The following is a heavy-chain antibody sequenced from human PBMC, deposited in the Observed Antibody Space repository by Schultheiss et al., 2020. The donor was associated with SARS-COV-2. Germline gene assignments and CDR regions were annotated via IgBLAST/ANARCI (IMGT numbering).Heavy chain of an antibody. Sequence: SETLSLTCTVSGGSITGYYWSWIRQPPGKGLEWIGYISYSGTTKYNPSLESRVSISVDTSKNQFSLQLSSVTAADTAVYYCARGRDPYYTYGMAVWGQGTTVTVSS. CDR1: GGSITGYY. CDR3: ARGRDPYYTYGMAV. J-gene: IGHJ6*02. V-gene: IGHV4-59*12. D-gene: IGHD5-24*01. CDR2: ISYSGTT.